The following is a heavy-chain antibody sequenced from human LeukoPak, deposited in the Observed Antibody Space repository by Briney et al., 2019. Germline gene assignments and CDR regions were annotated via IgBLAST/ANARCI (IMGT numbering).Heavy chain of an antibody. J-gene: IGHJ4*02. CDR3: AKSLTLKYYDSSGGLVSY. Sequence: GGSLRLSCAASGLTFSSYAMSWVRQAPGKGLEWVSAISGSGGSTYYADSVKGRFTISRDNSKNTLYLQMNSLRAEDTAVYYCAKSLTLKYYDSSGGLVSYWGQGTLVTVCS. CDR2: ISGSGGST. D-gene: IGHD3-22*01. V-gene: IGHV3-23*01. CDR1: GLTFSSYA.